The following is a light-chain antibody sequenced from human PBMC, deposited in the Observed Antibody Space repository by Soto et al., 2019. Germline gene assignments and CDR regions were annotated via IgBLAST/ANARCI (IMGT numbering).Light chain of an antibody. Sequence: QSVLTQSSSASASLGSSVKLTCTLSSGHSSYIIAWHQQQPGKAPRYLMKLEGSGSYNKGSGVPDRFSGSSSVADRYLTISNLKFEDEANYYCETWDSTTRVFGGGTKVTVL. V-gene: IGLV4-60*02. CDR1: SGHSSYI. CDR2: LEGSGSY. J-gene: IGLJ2*01. CDR3: ETWDSTTRV.